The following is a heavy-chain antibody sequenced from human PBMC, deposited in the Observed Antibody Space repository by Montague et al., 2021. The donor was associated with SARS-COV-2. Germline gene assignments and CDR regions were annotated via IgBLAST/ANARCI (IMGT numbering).Heavy chain of an antibody. CDR3: ARGLPVTTLFYYFGMDV. V-gene: IGHV4-34*01. J-gene: IGHJ6*02. CDR1: GGSFSSY. Sequence: SETLSLTCDVYGGSFSSYWSWIRQPPGRGLEWFGQISHGGGTNYNPSFKSRVTITVDTSKNQFYLKLSSVTAADAAVYYCARGLPVTTLFYYFGMDVWGQGTTVTASS. CDR2: ISHGGGT. D-gene: IGHD4-11*01.